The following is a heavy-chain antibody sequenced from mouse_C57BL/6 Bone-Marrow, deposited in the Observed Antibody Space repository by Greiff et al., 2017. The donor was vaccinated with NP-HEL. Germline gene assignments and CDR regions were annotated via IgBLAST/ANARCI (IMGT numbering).Heavy chain of an antibody. CDR1: GFSLTSYG. V-gene: IGHV2-6*01. CDR3: ASGLLRFDY. CDR2: IWGVGST. Sequence: QVQLKESGPGLVAPSQSLSITCTVSGFSLTSYGVDWVRQSPGKGLEWLGVIWGVGSTNYNSALKSILSISKDNSKSQVFLKMNSLQTDDTAMYYCASGLLRFDYWGQGTLVTVSA. J-gene: IGHJ3*01. D-gene: IGHD2-1*01.